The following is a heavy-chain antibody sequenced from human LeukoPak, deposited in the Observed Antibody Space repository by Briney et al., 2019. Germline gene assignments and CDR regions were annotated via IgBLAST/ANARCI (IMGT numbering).Heavy chain of an antibody. J-gene: IGHJ4*02. CDR1: GGSFSGYY. Sequence: SETLSLTCAVYGGSFSGYYWSWIRQPPGKGLEWIGEINHSGSTNYNPSLKSRVTISVDTSKNQFSLKLSSVTAADTAVYYCAREGLRLGELSSLYFDYWGQGTLVTVSS. D-gene: IGHD3-16*02. V-gene: IGHV4-34*01. CDR3: AREGLRLGELSSLYFDY. CDR2: INHSGST.